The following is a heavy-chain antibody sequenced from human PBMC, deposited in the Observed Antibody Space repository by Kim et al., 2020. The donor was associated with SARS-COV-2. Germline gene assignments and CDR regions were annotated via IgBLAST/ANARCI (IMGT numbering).Heavy chain of an antibody. J-gene: IGHJ5*02. D-gene: IGHD6-13*01. V-gene: IGHV1-24*01. Sequence: AQRCQGRVSMTEDTSTDTAYMELSSLRSEDTAVYYCATGAAAGKSNWFDPWGQGTLVTVSS. CDR3: ATGAAAGKSNWFDP.